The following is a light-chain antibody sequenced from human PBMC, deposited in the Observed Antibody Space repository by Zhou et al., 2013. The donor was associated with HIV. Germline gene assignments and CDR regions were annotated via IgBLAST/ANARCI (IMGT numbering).Light chain of an antibody. CDR1: QDIGDS. J-gene: IGKJ4*01. CDR2: DVF. CDR3: QQYQNNLVS. Sequence: DIQLTQSPSSLSASLGARVSITCQASQDIGDSLNWYQHKAGKAPTLLIYDVFNLETGVPSRFSGRGSGTHFVLTISSLQPEDIATYFCQQYQNNLVSFGGGTKGRHQT. V-gene: IGKV1-33*01.